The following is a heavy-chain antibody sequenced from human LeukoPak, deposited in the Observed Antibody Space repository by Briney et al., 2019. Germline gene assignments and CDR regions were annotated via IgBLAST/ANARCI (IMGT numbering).Heavy chain of an antibody. Sequence: GASVKVSCKASGYTFTGYYMHWVRQAPGQGLEWMGWINPNGGDTNYAQNFQGRVTMTRDTSISTAYMELRSLRSDDTAVYYCAIQRRMLSFDYWGQGTLVTVSS. D-gene: IGHD2-8*01. CDR3: AIQRRMLSFDY. J-gene: IGHJ4*02. CDR2: INPNGGDT. V-gene: IGHV1-2*02. CDR1: GYTFTGYY.